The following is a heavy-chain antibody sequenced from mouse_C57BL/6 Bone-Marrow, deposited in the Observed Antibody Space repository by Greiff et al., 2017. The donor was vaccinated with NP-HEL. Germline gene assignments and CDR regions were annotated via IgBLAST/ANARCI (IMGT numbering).Heavy chain of an antibody. CDR3: ARWSYSTHFDY. CDR2: INPNNGGT. V-gene: IGHV1-22*01. J-gene: IGHJ2*01. CDR1: GYTFTDYN. Sequence: EVQLQESGPELVKPGASVKMSCKASGYTFTDYNMHWVKQSHGKSLEWIGYINPNNGGTSYNQKFKGKATLTVNKSSSTAYMELRSLTSEDSAVYYCARWSYSTHFDYRGQGTTLTVSS. D-gene: IGHD2-5*01.